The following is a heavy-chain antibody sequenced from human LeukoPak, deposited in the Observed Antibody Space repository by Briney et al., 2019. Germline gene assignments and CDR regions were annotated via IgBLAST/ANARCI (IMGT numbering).Heavy chain of an antibody. D-gene: IGHD3-3*01. V-gene: IGHV4-34*01. CDR2: INHSGST. Sequence: SETLSPTCAVYGGSFSGYYWSWIRQPPGKGLEWIGEINHSGSTNYNPSLKSRVTISVDTSKNQFSLKLSSVTAADTAVYYCARAPKGYYRKTFDYWGQGTLVTVSS. CDR3: ARAPKGYYRKTFDY. CDR1: GGSFSGYY. J-gene: IGHJ4*02.